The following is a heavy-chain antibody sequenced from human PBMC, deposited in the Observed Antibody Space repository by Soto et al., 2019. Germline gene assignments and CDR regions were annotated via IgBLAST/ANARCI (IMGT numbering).Heavy chain of an antibody. Sequence: QVPLQQSGPGLVKPSETLSLTCTVSSGPSRSHNWGWIRQSPGRGLEWIGYVYDTGSTSYNPSLERRGTISAATSTNPISLTPSSVTAADTAVYYCVIQGIGALHGLVDVWGQGTTVSVSS. CDR2: VYDTGST. CDR1: SGPSRSHN. V-gene: IGHV4-59*08. J-gene: IGHJ6*02. D-gene: IGHD3-10*01. CDR3: VIQGIGALHGLVDV.